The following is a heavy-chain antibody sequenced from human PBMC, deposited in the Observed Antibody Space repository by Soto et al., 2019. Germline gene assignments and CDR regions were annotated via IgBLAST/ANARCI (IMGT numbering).Heavy chain of an antibody. CDR1: GGSVNSDGYY. Sequence: QVQLQESGPGLVKPSEALSLTCTVSGGSVNSDGYYWTWIRQPPGKRLEWIGSLYYSGSTNYNPSLKSRVTISVDTSKNQFSLKLSSVTAADTAVYFCARVSRGFSSSGGLDVWGQGTTVTVSS. V-gene: IGHV4-61*08. J-gene: IGHJ6*02. CDR3: ARVSRGFSSSGGLDV. CDR2: LYYSGST. D-gene: IGHD3-10*01.